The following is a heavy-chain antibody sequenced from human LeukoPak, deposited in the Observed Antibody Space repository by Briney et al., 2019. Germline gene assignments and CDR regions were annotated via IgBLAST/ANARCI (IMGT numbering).Heavy chain of an antibody. V-gene: IGHV1-69*01. CDR3: ASNVWLRGGDYWYFDL. Sequence: SVKVSCKASGGTFSSYAISWVRQAPGQGLEWMGGIIPILGTASYAQKFQGRVTITADESTSTAFMELSSLRADDTAVYYCASNVWLRGGDYWYFDLWGRGTLVTVSS. D-gene: IGHD5-18*01. J-gene: IGHJ2*01. CDR2: IIPILGTA. CDR1: GGTFSSYA.